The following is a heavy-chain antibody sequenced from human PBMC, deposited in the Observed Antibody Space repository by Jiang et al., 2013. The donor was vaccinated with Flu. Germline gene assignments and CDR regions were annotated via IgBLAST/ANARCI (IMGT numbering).Heavy chain of an antibody. J-gene: IGHJ6*02. V-gene: IGHV4-4*07. CDR3: ARDRGKVTTPGGSVYYYGMDV. CDR1: GGSISSYY. CDR2: IYTSGST. D-gene: IGHD4-17*01. Sequence: PGLVKPSGTLSLTCTVSGGSISSYYWSWIRQPAGKGLEWIGRIYTSGSTNYNPSLKSRVTMSVDTSKNQFSLKLSSVTAADTAVYYCARDRGKVTTPGGSVYYYGMDVWGQGTTVTVSS.